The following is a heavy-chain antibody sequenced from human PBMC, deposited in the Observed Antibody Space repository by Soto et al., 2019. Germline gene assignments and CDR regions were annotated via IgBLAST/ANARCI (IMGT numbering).Heavy chain of an antibody. D-gene: IGHD2-15*01. CDR1: GGAISSYY. V-gene: IGHV4-59*01. CDR3: AGSYCSGGSCYSGGADY. J-gene: IGHJ4*02. CDR2: IYYGGST. Sequence: NPSETLSLTCTLSGGAISSYYWSWIRQPPGKGLEWIGYIYYGGSTNYNPSLKSRVTISVDTSKNQFSLKLSSVTAADTAVYYCAGSYCSGGSCYSGGADYWGQGTLVTVSS.